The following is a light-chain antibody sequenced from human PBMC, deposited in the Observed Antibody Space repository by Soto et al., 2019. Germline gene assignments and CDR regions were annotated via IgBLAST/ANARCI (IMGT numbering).Light chain of an antibody. Sequence: QSVLTQPPSVSGAPGQRVTISCTGSSSNIGADYDVHWYQQVPGAAPNLLIYGNNNRPSGVPDRFSGPKSGTSASLAITGLQAEDEADYYCQSYDSSLSGFYVFGTGTKVTVL. CDR2: GNN. V-gene: IGLV1-40*01. CDR3: QSYDSSLSGFYV. J-gene: IGLJ1*01. CDR1: SSNIGADYD.